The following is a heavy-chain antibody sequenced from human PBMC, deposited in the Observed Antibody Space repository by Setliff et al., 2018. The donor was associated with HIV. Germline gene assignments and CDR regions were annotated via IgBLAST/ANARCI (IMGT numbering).Heavy chain of an antibody. CDR1: GFTFSSYA. Sequence: GGSLRLSCAASGFTFSSYAMSWVRQAPGEGLEWVSAVLSTGERTFYADSVKGRFTISRDNSKNTVYLQMNSLRAEDTAEYYCAKELAASGLGYFDSWGRGILVTVSS. D-gene: IGHD3-22*01. CDR3: AKELAASGLGYFDS. J-gene: IGHJ4*02. V-gene: IGHV3-23*01. CDR2: VLSTGERT.